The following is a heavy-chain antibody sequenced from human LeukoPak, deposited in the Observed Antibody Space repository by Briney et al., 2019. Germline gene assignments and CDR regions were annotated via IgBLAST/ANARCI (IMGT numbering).Heavy chain of an antibody. Sequence: SETLSLTCTVSGGSISIYYWSWIRQPAGKGLEWIGHIYTSGSTNYNPSLKSRVTMSVDTSKNQFSLTLSSVTAADTAVYYCARGPTTVTRAFDYWGQGSLVTVSS. CDR2: IYTSGST. CDR1: GGSISIYY. V-gene: IGHV4-4*07. J-gene: IGHJ4*02. CDR3: ARGPTTVTRAFDY. D-gene: IGHD4-17*01.